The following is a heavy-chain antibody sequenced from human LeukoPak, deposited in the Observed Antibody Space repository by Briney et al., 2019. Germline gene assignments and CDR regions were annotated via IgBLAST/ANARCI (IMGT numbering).Heavy chain of an antibody. CDR2: INHSGST. V-gene: IGHV4-34*01. CDR1: GGSFSGYY. Sequence: SETLSLTCAVYGGSFSGYYWSWIRQPPGKGLEWIGEINHSGSTNYNPSLKSRVTISVDTSKNQFSLKLSSVTAADTAMYYCARGKVGFDSWGQGALVTVSS. CDR3: ARGKVGFDS. J-gene: IGHJ4*02.